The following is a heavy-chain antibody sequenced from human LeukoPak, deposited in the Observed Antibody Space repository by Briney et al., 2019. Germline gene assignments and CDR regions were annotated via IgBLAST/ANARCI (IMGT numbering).Heavy chain of an antibody. Sequence: GESPRISCKGSGYTFSSYWIGWVRQMPGKGLEWMGIIYPGDSDTRYSPSLQGQVTISVDTSIGTAYLQWSSLKASDTAIYYCARQNDFRLDYWGQGTLVTVSS. CDR3: ARQNDFRLDY. CDR2: IYPGDSDT. V-gene: IGHV5-51*01. CDR1: GYTFSSYW. D-gene: IGHD3-3*01. J-gene: IGHJ4*02.